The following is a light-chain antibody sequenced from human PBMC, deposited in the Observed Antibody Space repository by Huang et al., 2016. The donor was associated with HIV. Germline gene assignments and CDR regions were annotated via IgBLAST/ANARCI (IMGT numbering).Light chain of an antibody. CDR1: QTVSTN. J-gene: IGKJ2*01. CDR2: GAS. Sequence: EIVMTQSPATLSVSPGERATLSCRASQTVSTNLAWYQQKPGQAPSLLSYGASTRATGIPARFSGSGSGTECTLTISSLQSEDFAVYYCQQYNDWPPYTFGQGTKLEIK. CDR3: QQYNDWPPYT. V-gene: IGKV3-15*01.